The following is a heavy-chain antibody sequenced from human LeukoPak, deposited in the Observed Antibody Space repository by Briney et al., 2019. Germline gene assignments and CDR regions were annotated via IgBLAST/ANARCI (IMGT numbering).Heavy chain of an antibody. V-gene: IGHV4-30-4*08. J-gene: IGHJ4*02. Sequence: SQTLSLTCSVSGGSINSGDYYWSWIRQPPGKGLEWIGEINHSGSTNYNPSLKSRVTISVDTSKNQFSLKLSSVTAADTAVYYCARGRRGYSSSWYERYYFDYWGQGTLVTVSS. CDR1: GGSINSGDYY. CDR2: INHSGST. CDR3: ARGRRGYSSSWYERYYFDY. D-gene: IGHD6-13*01.